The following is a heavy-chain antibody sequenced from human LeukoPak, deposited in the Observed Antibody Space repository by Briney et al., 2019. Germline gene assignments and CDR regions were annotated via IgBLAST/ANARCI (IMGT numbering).Heavy chain of an antibody. CDR3: ARHTRRDGYNLGVDC. D-gene: IGHD5-24*01. CDR2: IYPGDSDT. J-gene: IGHJ4*02. Sequence: GESLKISCKGSGYSFTSYWIGWVRQMPGKGLEWMGIIYPGDSDTRYSPSFQGQVTISADKSISTAYLQWSSLKAADTAMYYCARHTRRDGYNLGVDCWGQGTLVTVSS. V-gene: IGHV5-51*01. CDR1: GYSFTSYW.